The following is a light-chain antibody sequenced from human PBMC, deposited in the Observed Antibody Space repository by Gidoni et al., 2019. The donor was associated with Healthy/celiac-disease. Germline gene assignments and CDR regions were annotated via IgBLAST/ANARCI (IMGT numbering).Light chain of an antibody. Sequence: EIVLTKSPGALSLSPGERATLSCRPSQSVSSSYLAWYQQKPGQAPRLLIYGASSRATGIPDRFSGSGSGTDFTLTISRLEPEDFAVYYCQQYGSSLLFTFXPXTKVXIK. CDR3: QQYGSSLLFT. J-gene: IGKJ3*01. CDR2: GAS. CDR1: QSVSSSY. V-gene: IGKV3-20*01.